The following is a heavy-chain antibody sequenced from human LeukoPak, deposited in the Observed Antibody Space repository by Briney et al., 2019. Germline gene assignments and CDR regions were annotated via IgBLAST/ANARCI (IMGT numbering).Heavy chain of an antibody. D-gene: IGHD3-22*01. V-gene: IGHV4-34*01. CDR3: ARDWGVSGFNWFDP. CDR1: GGSFSGYY. Sequence: SETLSLTCAVYGGSFSGYYWSWIRQPPGKGLEWIGEINHSGSTNYNPSLKSRVTISVDTSKNQFSLKLSSVTAADTAVYYCARDWGVSGFNWFDPWGQGTLVTVSS. J-gene: IGHJ5*02. CDR2: INHSGST.